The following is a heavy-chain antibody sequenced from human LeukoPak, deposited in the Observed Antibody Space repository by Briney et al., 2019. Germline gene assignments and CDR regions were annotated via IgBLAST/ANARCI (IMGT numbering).Heavy chain of an antibody. CDR3: ARRRGGVVPAAINHDPLDAFDI. CDR2: IYPGDSDT. Sequence: GESLKISRKGSGYSFTSHWIGWVRQMPGKGLEWMGIIYPGDSDTRYSPSFQGQVTISADKSISTAYLQWSSLKASDTAMYYCARRRGGVVPAAINHDPLDAFDIWGQGTMVTVPS. V-gene: IGHV5-51*01. D-gene: IGHD2-2*02. J-gene: IGHJ3*02. CDR1: GYSFTSHW.